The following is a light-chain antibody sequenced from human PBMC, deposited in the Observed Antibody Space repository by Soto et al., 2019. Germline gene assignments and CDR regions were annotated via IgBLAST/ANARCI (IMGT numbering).Light chain of an antibody. V-gene: IGKV1-9*01. Sequence: DIQWTQSPSFLSASVGDRVTITCRASQGISSYLAWYQQKPWKAPKLLIYASSTLQSGVPSRFSGSGSGTEFTLTISSLQPEDFATYYCQQLNSYPHTFGGGNKVAIK. CDR2: ASS. CDR3: QQLNSYPHT. J-gene: IGKJ4*01. CDR1: QGISSY.